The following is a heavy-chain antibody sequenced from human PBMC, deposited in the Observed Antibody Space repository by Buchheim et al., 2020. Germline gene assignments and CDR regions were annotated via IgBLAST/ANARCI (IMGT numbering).Heavy chain of an antibody. CDR1: GGSFSGYY. V-gene: IGHV4-34*01. CDR2: INHSGST. Sequence: QVQLQQWGAGLLKPSETLSLTCAVYGGSFSGYYWSWIRQSPGKGLEWIGEINHSGSTNYNPSLKSRVTISVDTSKNQFSLKLNSVTAADTAVYYCARGVSSITMIVVVITGYYFYMDVWGKGTT. D-gene: IGHD3-22*01. J-gene: IGHJ6*03. CDR3: ARGVSSITMIVVVITGYYFYMDV.